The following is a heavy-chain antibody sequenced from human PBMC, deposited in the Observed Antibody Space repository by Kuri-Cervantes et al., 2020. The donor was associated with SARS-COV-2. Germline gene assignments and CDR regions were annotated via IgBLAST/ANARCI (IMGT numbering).Heavy chain of an antibody. CDR1: GFTVSSNY. CDR2: IYSGGST. V-gene: IGHV3-66*01. CDR3: ARYGGNPVDY. J-gene: IGHJ4*02. Sequence: ETLSLTCAASGFTVSSNYMSWVRQAPGKGLEWVSVIYSGGSTYYADSVKGRFTISRDNSKNTLYLQMNSLRAEDTAVYYCARYGGNPVDYWGQGTLVTVSS. D-gene: IGHD4-23*01.